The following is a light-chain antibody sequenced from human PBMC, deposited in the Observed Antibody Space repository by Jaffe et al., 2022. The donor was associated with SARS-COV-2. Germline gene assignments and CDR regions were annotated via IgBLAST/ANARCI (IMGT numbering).Light chain of an antibody. Sequence: SSELTQDPAVSVALGQTVRITCQGDSLRSYYASWYQQKPGQAPVLVIYGKNNRPSGIPDRFSGSSSGNTASLTITGAQAEDEADYYCNSRDTSGNQVFGGGTKLIVL. V-gene: IGLV3-19*01. CDR3: NSRDTSGNQV. CDR1: SLRSYY. J-gene: IGLJ3*02. CDR2: GKN.